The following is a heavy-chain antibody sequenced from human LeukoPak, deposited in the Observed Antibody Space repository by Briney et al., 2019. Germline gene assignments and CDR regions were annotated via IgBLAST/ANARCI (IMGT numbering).Heavy chain of an antibody. CDR2: IIPSFGIP. Sequence: SVKVSCKASGDAFNSHTINWVRQAPGQGLEWVGSIIPSFGIPSYAQKFRGRATISADTSTTTAYMDLTSLRSEDTAVYYCARDFWGAMVRGASMDVWGQGTTVTVSS. V-gene: IGHV1-69*10. CDR1: GDAFNSHT. CDR3: ARDFWGAMVRGASMDV. J-gene: IGHJ6*02. D-gene: IGHD3-10*01.